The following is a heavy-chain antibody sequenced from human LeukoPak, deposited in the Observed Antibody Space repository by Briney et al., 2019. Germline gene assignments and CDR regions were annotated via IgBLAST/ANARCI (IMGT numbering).Heavy chain of an antibody. D-gene: IGHD5-18*01. V-gene: IGHV1-2*02. J-gene: IGHJ6*02. CDR3: ARELDTAMGYCYYGMDV. CDR2: INPNSGGT. Sequence: ASVKVSCKASGYTFTGYYMHWVQQAPGQGLEWMGWINPNSGGTNYAQKFQGRVTTTRDTSISTAYMELSRLRSDDTAVYYCARELDTAMGYCYYGMDVWGQGTTVTVSS. CDR1: GYTFTGYY.